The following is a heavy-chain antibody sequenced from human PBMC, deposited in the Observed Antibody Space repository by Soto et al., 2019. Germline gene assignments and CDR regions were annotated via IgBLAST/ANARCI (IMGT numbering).Heavy chain of an antibody. J-gene: IGHJ5*02. CDR3: ARGGGTYYYDSSGYTLT. CDR1: GYTFTSYA. V-gene: IGHV1-3*01. D-gene: IGHD3-22*01. Sequence: ASVKVSCKAPGYTFTSYAMHWVRQAPGQRLEWMGWINAGNGNTKYSQKFQGRVTITRDTSAGTAYMELSSLRSEDTAVYYCARGGGTYYYDSSGYTLTWGQGTLVTVSS. CDR2: INAGNGNT.